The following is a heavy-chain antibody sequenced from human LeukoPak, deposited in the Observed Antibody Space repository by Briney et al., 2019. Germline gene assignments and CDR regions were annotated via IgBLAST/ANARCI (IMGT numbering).Heavy chain of an antibody. CDR1: DGSFNGYF. V-gene: IGHV4-34*01. Sequence: SETLSLTCAVYDGSFNGYFWSWIRQPPGKGLEWIGEINHSGSANYNPSLESRVTILADTSKNQFSLKLSSVTVADTAVYYCARMSRYFDRTIDFWGQGALVTVSS. D-gene: IGHD3-9*01. CDR2: INHSGSA. J-gene: IGHJ4*02. CDR3: ARMSRYFDRTIDF.